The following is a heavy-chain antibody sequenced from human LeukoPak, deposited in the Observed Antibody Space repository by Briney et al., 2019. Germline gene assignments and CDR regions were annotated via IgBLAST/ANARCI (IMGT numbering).Heavy chain of an antibody. CDR1: GGSINYYY. J-gene: IGHJ3*02. D-gene: IGHD4-17*01. CDR3: ARLRVTADAFDI. Sequence: SETLSLTCTVSGGSINYYYWMWIRQPPGKGLEWIGYIYYSGGTHYNPSLKSRVTMLVDTSKNQFSLKLSSVTAADTAVYYCARLRVTADAFDIWGQGTMVTVSS. CDR2: IYYSGGT. V-gene: IGHV4-59*08.